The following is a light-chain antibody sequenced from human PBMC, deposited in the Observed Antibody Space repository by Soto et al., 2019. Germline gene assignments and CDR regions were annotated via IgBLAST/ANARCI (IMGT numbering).Light chain of an antibody. CDR3: QQANSFPLT. V-gene: IGKV1-5*01. CDR1: QSITRW. J-gene: IGKJ4*01. Sequence: DVQITQSPSTLSASVGDRVTITCRADQSITRWLAWFQQKPGKAPSLLIYDATNLQPGVPSRFSGSGSGTEFTLTISSLQPEDFATYYCQQANSFPLTFGGGTKVDI. CDR2: DAT.